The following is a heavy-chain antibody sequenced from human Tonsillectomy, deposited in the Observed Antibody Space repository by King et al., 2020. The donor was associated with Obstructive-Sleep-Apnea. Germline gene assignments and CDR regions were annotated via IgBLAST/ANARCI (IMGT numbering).Heavy chain of an antibody. CDR2: IYYSGCT. D-gene: IGHD3-9*01. J-gene: IGHJ4*02. CDR3: ARDFVLFYYYFDY. Sequence: QLQESGPGLVKPSETLSLTCTVSGGSISSSSYYWGWIRQPPGKGLEWIGSIYYSGCTYYNPSLKSRVTISVDTSKNQFSLKLSSVTAADTAVYYCARDFVLFYYYFDYWGQGTLVTVSS. CDR1: GGSISSSSYY. V-gene: IGHV4-39*07.